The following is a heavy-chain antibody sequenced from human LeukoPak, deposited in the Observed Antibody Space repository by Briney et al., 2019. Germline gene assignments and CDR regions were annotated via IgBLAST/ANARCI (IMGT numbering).Heavy chain of an antibody. CDR2: ISSNGSTI. Sequence: GGSLRLSCAASGFTFSSYEMNWVRQAPGKGLEWVSYISSNGSTIYYADSVKGRFTISRDNAKNSLYLQMNSLRAEDTAVYYCAAKDIVVVPAPFYYYGMDVWGQGTTVTVSS. CDR1: GFTFSSYE. V-gene: IGHV3-48*03. D-gene: IGHD2-2*01. J-gene: IGHJ6*02. CDR3: AAKDIVVVPAPFYYYGMDV.